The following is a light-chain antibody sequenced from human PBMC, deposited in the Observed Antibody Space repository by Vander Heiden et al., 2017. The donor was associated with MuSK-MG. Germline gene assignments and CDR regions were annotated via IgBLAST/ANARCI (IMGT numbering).Light chain of an antibody. V-gene: IGKV3-15*01. CDR1: QSISSSY. CDR3: QQYNYWPPWT. Sequence: EVVMTQSPDTLSVSPGERATLSCRASQSISSSYLAWYQQRPGQAPRLLMYATSMRATGTPASFSGFGSETEFTLTISSLQSEDFAVYYCQQYNYWPPWTFGQGTRVEMK. CDR2: ATS. J-gene: IGKJ1*01.